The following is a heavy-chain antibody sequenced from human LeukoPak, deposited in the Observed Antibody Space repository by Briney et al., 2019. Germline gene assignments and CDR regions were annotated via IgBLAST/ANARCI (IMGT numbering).Heavy chain of an antibody. D-gene: IGHD3-9*01. CDR2: IRPTDGST. CDR1: GYTFINHY. J-gene: IGHJ5*02. Sequence: ASVKVSCKPSGYTFINHYIHWVRQAPGQGLELMGVIRPTDGSTSYAQNFQGRLSMTSDTSTSTAYMELTSLRSDDTAIYYCTRTINSWFDPWGQGPPVSVSS. CDR3: TRTINSWFDP. V-gene: IGHV1-46*01.